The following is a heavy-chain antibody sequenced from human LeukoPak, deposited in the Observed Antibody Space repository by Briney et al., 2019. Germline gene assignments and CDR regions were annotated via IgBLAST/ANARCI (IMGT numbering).Heavy chain of an antibody. V-gene: IGHV4-39*07. CDR1: SGSISTSNYY. CDR2: IFYSGST. D-gene: IGHD3-22*01. Sequence: SETLSLTSTLSSGSISTSNYYWGWVRPPPGKALGWMEKIFYSGSTYYSPSLMNRPTISLDTSRNQLSLKLHSLPPTDTAIPYRAKSNGYGLIDIWGQGTMVTVSS. CDR3: AKSNGYGLIDI. J-gene: IGHJ3*02.